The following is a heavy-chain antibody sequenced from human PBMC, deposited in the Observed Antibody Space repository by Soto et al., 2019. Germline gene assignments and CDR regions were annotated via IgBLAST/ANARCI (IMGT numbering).Heavy chain of an antibody. V-gene: IGHV3-23*01. Sequence: LRLSCAASGFTFSSYAMSWVRQAPGKGLEWVSAISGSGGSTYYADSVKGRFTVSRDNSKNTLYLQMNSLRIEDTAVYYCAREDSTRTDDNYYYYGMDVWGQGTTVTVSS. CDR1: GFTFSSYA. CDR3: AREDSTRTDDNYYYYGMDV. D-gene: IGHD2-2*01. CDR2: ISGSGGST. J-gene: IGHJ6*02.